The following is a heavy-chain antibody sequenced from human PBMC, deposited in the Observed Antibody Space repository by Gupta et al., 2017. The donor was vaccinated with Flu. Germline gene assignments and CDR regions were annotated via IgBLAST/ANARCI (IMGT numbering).Heavy chain of an antibody. D-gene: IGHD3-10*01. CDR2: IWFDGTKE. J-gene: IGHJ6*02. CDR3: ARDLGSSGGEFFSYGMDV. V-gene: IGHV3-33*01. Sequence: QVQLVESGGGVVQPGRSLRLTCAASGFDFSLDALHWVRQAPGKGLQWVAVIWFDGTKEYYADSVKGRFTISRDSSTLFLQRNSLRDEDTALYYGARDLGSSGGEFFSYGMDVGGQGTKVTVSS. CDR1: GFDFSLDA.